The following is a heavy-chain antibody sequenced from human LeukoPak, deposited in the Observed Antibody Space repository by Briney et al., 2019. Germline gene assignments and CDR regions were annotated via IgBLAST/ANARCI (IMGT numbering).Heavy chain of an antibody. CDR1: GGSFSGYY. D-gene: IGHD3-3*01. V-gene: IGHV4-34*01. CDR2: INHGGST. CDR3: ARVRTIFGVVTNYYYYYYYMDV. J-gene: IGHJ6*03. Sequence: PSETLSLTCAVYGGSFSGYYWSWIRQPPGKGMEWIGEINHGGSTNYNPSLKSRVTISVDTSKNQFSLQLSSVTAADLAVYYCARVRTIFGVVTNYYYYYYYMDVWGKGTTVTVSS.